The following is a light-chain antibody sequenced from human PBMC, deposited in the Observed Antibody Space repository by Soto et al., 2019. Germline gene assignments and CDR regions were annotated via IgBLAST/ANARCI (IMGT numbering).Light chain of an antibody. CDR3: QQYGSSPLT. V-gene: IGKV3-20*01. J-gene: IGKJ1*01. Sequence: EIVLTQSPGTLSLSPGERATLSCRASQSVSSSYLAWYQQKPGQAPRLLIYGASSRATGIPDRFSGSGSGTDFTLTISRLEPEDFEVYYCQQYGSSPLTFGQGNKVEIK. CDR2: GAS. CDR1: QSVSSSY.